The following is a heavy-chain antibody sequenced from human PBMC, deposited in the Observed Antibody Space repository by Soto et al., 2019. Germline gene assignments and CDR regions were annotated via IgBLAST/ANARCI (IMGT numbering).Heavy chain of an antibody. Sequence: ASVKVSCKASGYTFTAYYLHWVRQAPGQGLEWMGWINPNSGVTNYAQKFQDRVTMTRDTSISTAYMELRSLRSDDTAVYYCARAGFRDYYDSSDFDYWGQGTLVTVSS. CDR1: GYTFTAYY. D-gene: IGHD3-22*01. V-gene: IGHV1-2*02. CDR2: INPNSGVT. J-gene: IGHJ4*02. CDR3: ARAGFRDYYDSSDFDY.